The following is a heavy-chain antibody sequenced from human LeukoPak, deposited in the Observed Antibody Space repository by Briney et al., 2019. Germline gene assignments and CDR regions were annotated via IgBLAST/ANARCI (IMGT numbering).Heavy chain of an antibody. CDR2: IYYGGST. CDR3: ARWPRGDYYDSSESYYMDV. Sequence: SETLSLTCTVSGGSISSGGYYWSWIRQHPGKGLEWIGYIYYGGSTYYNPSLKSRVTISVDTSKNQFSLKLSSVTAADTAVYYCARWPRGDYYDSSESYYMDVWGKGTTVTVSS. J-gene: IGHJ6*03. CDR1: GGSISSGGYY. V-gene: IGHV4-31*03. D-gene: IGHD3-22*01.